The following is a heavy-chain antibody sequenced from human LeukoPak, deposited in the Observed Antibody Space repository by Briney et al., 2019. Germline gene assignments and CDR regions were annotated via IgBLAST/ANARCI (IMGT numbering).Heavy chain of an antibody. Sequence: PGGSLRLSCAASGFSFSAYDMSSVRQAPGKGLEWVSAISASGGSTYTADSVKGRITISRDNSKNTLYLEVNSLRADDTAVYYCAKDASSGTYYDYWGRGTLVTVSS. CDR2: ISASGGST. V-gene: IGHV3-23*01. CDR1: GFSFSAYD. J-gene: IGHJ4*02. CDR3: AKDASSGTYYDY. D-gene: IGHD1-26*01.